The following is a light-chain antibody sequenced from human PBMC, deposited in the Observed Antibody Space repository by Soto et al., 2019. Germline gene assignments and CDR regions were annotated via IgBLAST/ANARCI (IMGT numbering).Light chain of an antibody. CDR1: QSVSSSY. J-gene: IGKJ1*01. CDR3: QQYSSYRT. Sequence: IVLTQSPGTLSLSPGERATLSCRASQSVSSSYLAWYQQKPGQAPRLLIYGASSRATGIPDRFSGSGSGTDLTLTISRLEPEDFATYSCQQYSSYRTFGQGTKV. CDR2: GAS. V-gene: IGKV3-20*01.